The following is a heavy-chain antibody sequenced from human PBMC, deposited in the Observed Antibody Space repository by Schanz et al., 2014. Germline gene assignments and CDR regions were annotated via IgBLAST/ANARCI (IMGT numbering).Heavy chain of an antibody. J-gene: IGHJ3*02. CDR1: GYTFTSYG. V-gene: IGHV1-18*01. CDR3: TRGGYSYALSAFDI. Sequence: QVQLVQSGAEVKKPGASVKVSCKASGYTFTSYGISWVRQAPGQGLEWMGWIRPYNGNTNYAQKLQGRVTMTADTSTSAAYMDLRSLRSDDTALYYCTRGGYSYALSAFDIWGQGTMVTVSS. CDR2: IRPYNGNT. D-gene: IGHD5-18*01.